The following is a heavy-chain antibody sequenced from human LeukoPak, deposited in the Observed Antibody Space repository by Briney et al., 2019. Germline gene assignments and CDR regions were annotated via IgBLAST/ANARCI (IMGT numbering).Heavy chain of an antibody. D-gene: IGHD3-22*01. J-gene: IGHJ6*03. Sequence: GGSLRLSCAASGFTFSSYAMSWVRQAPGKGLEWVSAISGSGGSTYYADSVKGRFTISRDNSKNTLYLQMNSLRAEDTAVYYCAKGGYYDSSGCSLCYYYMDVWGKGTTVTVSS. CDR1: GFTFSSYA. CDR2: ISGSGGST. V-gene: IGHV3-23*01. CDR3: AKGGYYDSSGCSLCYYYMDV.